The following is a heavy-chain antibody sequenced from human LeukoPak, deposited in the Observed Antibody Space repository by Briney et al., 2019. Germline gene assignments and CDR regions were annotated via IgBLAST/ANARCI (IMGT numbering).Heavy chain of an antibody. D-gene: IGHD3-22*01. CDR1: GGPFSGYY. CDR3: ARGLNFQSSGYYYVSDYYYMDV. CDR2: INHSGST. V-gene: IGHV4-34*01. J-gene: IGHJ6*03. Sequence: PSETLSLTCAVYGGPFSGYYWSWLRQPPGKGLEWIGEINHSGSTNYNPSLKSRVTISADTSKNQLSLKLSSVTAADTAVYYCARGLNFQSSGYYYVSDYYYMDVWGKGTTVTVSS.